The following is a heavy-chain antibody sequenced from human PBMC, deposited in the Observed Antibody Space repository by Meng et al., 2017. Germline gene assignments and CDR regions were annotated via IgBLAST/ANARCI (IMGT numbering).Heavy chain of an antibody. D-gene: IGHD6-13*01. J-gene: IGHJ4*02. CDR1: GYTFTSYG. CDR3: ARTRGIAEHDY. Sequence: QFLLVQFGAEVRKPGAYVKVSCNASGYTFTSYGISWVRQAPGQGLEWMGWISAYNGNTNYAQKLQGRVTMTTDTSTSTAYMELRSLRSDDTAVYYCARTRGIAEHDYWGQGTLVTVSS. V-gene: IGHV1-18*01. CDR2: ISAYNGNT.